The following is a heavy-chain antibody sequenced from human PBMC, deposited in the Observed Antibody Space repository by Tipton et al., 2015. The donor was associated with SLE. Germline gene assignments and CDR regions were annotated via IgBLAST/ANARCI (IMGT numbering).Heavy chain of an antibody. J-gene: IGHJ4*02. V-gene: IGHV4-38-2*02. Sequence: PGLVKPSETLSLICTVSGYSFSSNSCWAWIRQPPGKGLEWIGIIYQSGSTYYNPSLKSRVTMSVGTSKNQFSLKLTSVTAADTALYYCARQGGSGWYYSDSWGQGTLVTVSS. CDR3: ARQGGSGWYYSDS. CDR2: IYQSGST. CDR1: GYSFSSNSC. D-gene: IGHD6-19*01.